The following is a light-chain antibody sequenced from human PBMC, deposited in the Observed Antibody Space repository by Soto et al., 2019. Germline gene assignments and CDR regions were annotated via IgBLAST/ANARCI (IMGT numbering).Light chain of an antibody. CDR2: AAS. CDR1: QSVADNY. J-gene: IGKJ1*01. V-gene: IGKV3-20*01. CDR3: QQYGHSPRT. Sequence: EIVLTQSPGTLSLSPGERATLSCRASQSVADNYLAWYQQKPGQAPRLLIYAASRRATGIPDTFSGSGYGTDFTLTITRLEPEDFELYYCQQYGHSPRTFGQGTRVEIK.